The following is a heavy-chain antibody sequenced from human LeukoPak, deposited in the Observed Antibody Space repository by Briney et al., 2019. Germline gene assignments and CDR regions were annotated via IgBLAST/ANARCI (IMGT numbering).Heavy chain of an antibody. CDR2: ISAYNGNT. J-gene: IGHJ6*03. CDR3: ARSQDIVLVPAEYYMDV. D-gene: IGHD2-2*01. Sequence: ASVKVSCKASGYTFTSYGISWVRQAPGQGLEWMGWISAYNGNTNYAQKLQGRATMTTATSTSTAYMELRSLRSDDTAVYYCARSQDIVLVPAEYYMDVWGKGTTVTVSS. V-gene: IGHV1-18*01. CDR1: GYTFTSYG.